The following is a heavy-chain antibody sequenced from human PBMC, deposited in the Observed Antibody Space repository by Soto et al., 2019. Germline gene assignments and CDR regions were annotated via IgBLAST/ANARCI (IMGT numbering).Heavy chain of an antibody. CDR3: ARSRKNIVVVVAATSWFAP. CDR1: GGSFSGYY. J-gene: IGHJ5*02. V-gene: IGHV4-34*01. CDR2: INHSGST. D-gene: IGHD2-15*01. Sequence: QVQLQQWGAGLLKPSETLSLTCAVYGGSFSGYYWSWIRQPPGKGLEWIGEINHSGSTNYNPSLKSRVTISVDTSKNQFSLKLSSVTAADTAVYYCARSRKNIVVVVAATSWFAPWGQGTLVTVSS.